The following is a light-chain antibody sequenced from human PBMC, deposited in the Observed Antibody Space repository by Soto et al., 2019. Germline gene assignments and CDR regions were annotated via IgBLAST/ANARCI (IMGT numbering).Light chain of an antibody. Sequence: DIQMTQYPSTLSGSVGDRFTITCMASQTISSWLSWYQQKPGKAPKLLIYKASTLKSGVTSRFSGSVSGTEFTLTISSLQTDDFANYYCQQYNSYSEAVGQGTQVDIK. CDR3: QQYNSYSEA. J-gene: IGKJ1*01. V-gene: IGKV1-5*03. CDR1: QTISSW. CDR2: KAS.